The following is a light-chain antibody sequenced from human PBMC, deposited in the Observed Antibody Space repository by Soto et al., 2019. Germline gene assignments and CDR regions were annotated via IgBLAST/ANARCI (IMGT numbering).Light chain of an antibody. CDR2: GAS. J-gene: IGKJ5*01. CDR1: QSVSNNY. CDR3: QQRSKWPIT. Sequence: EIVLTQSPGTLSLSPGERATLSCRASQSVSNNYLAWYQQKPGQAPRLLIYGASTRATGIPVRFSGSGSGTDFTLTISSLEPEDFAVYYCQQRSKWPITFGQGTRLEI. V-gene: IGKV3D-20*02.